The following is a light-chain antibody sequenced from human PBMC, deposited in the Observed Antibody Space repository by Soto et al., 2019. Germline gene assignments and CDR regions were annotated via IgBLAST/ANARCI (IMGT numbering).Light chain of an antibody. V-gene: IGKV3-11*01. J-gene: IGKJ2*01. Sequence: EVVLTQSPATLSLSPGERATLSCRASQSITTSLAWYQQKPGQAPRLLIYDASTRATGIPARFSGSGSGTDFTLTINSLEPEDFAVYFCQQRSNWPGYTFGQATKLEIK. CDR2: DAS. CDR1: QSITTS. CDR3: QQRSNWPGYT.